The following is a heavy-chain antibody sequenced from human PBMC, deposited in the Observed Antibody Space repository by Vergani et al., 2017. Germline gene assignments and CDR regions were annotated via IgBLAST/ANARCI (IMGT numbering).Heavy chain of an antibody. Sequence: QVQLVQSGAEVKKPGSSVKVSCKASGGTFSSYAISWVRQAPGQGLEWMGGIIPIFGTANYAQKFQGRVTITADESTSTAYMELSSLRSEDTAVYYGASRDMTIFGVVSIRGYYYYGMDVWGQGTTVTVSS. J-gene: IGHJ6*02. CDR1: GGTFSSYA. D-gene: IGHD3-3*01. V-gene: IGHV1-69*01. CDR2: IIPIFGTA. CDR3: ASRDMTIFGVVSIRGYYYYGMDV.